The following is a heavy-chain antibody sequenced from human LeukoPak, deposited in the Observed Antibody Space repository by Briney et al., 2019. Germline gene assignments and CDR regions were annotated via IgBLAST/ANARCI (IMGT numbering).Heavy chain of an antibody. CDR2: ISYDGSNK. Sequence: GGSLRLSCAASGFTFSSYGMHWVRQAPGKGLEWVAVISYDGSNKYYADSVKGRFTISRDNSKNTLYLQMNSLRAGDTAVYYCAAVPAVPEGFFDYWGQGTLVTVSS. D-gene: IGHD2-2*01. CDR1: GFTFSSYG. CDR3: AAVPAVPEGFFDY. V-gene: IGHV3-30*03. J-gene: IGHJ4*02.